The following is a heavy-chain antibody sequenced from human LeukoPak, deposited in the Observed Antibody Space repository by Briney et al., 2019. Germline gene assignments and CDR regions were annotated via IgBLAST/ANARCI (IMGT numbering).Heavy chain of an antibody. CDR1: GYTFTSYG. Sequence: GASVKVSCKASGYTFTSYGISWVRQAPGQALEWMGWISAYNGNTNYAQKLQGRVTMTTDTSTNTAYMELRSLRFDDTAVYYCARDYGSGTVYYFDYWGQGTLVTVSS. D-gene: IGHD3-10*01. CDR2: ISAYNGNT. J-gene: IGHJ4*02. CDR3: ARDYGSGTVYYFDY. V-gene: IGHV1-18*01.